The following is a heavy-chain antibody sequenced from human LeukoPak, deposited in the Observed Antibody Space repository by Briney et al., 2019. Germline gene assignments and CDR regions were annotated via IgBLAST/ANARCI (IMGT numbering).Heavy chain of an antibody. D-gene: IGHD2-15*01. CDR1: GFTFTSFG. CDR3: AKERCGGGSCYIFDY. V-gene: IGHV3-30*18. CDR2: ISYDGNNK. J-gene: IGHJ4*02. Sequence: GRSLRLSCAASGFTFTSFGMHWVRQAPGKVLEHVAVISYDGNNKYYAGSVKGRFTISRDSSNNTLYLQMNSLRPEDTAVYYCAKERCGGGSCYIFDYWGQGTLVTVSS.